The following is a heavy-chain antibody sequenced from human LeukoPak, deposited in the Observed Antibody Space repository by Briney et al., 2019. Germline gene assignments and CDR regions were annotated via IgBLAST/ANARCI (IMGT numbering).Heavy chain of an antibody. D-gene: IGHD1-26*01. Sequence: GGSLRLSCAASGFTVSTNYMSWVRQAPGKGLEWVSIFYTSGNIYYADSVKDRFTISTDNSKNMLYLQMNSLRADDTAVYYCARGSRGARVDYWGQGTLVTVSS. J-gene: IGHJ4*02. CDR2: FYTSGNI. V-gene: IGHV3-53*01. CDR1: GFTVSTNY. CDR3: ARGSRGARVDY.